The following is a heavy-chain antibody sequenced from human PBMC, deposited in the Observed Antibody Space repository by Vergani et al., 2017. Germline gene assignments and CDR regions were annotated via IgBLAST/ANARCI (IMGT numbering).Heavy chain of an antibody. V-gene: IGHV3-23*01. Sequence: EVQLLESGGDLVQPGGSLRLSCAASGFSFTTYAMSWVRQAPGKGLEWVSTINTNGDYTRYGDSVKGRFTISRDNSKSTLYLQMNSLRAEDTAIYYCAKANPRNSGYDYLYYYHAMDVWGQGTTVTVSS. D-gene: IGHD5-12*01. CDR2: INTNGDYT. J-gene: IGHJ6*02. CDR3: AKANPRNSGYDYLYYYHAMDV. CDR1: GFSFTTYA.